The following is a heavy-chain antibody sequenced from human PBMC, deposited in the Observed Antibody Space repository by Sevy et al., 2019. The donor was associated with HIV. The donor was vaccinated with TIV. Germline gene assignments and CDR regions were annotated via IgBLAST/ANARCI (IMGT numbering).Heavy chain of an antibody. J-gene: IGHJ4*02. Sequence: GGSLRLSCAASGFTFSSYAMSWVRQAPGKGLEWVSAISGSGGSTYYADSVKGRFTISRDNSKNTLYLQMNSLRAEDTAVYYCAKWSQGETGYYAFDYWGQGTLVTVSS. D-gene: IGHD3-9*01. CDR1: GFTFSSYA. CDR3: AKWSQGETGYYAFDY. V-gene: IGHV3-23*01. CDR2: ISGSGGST.